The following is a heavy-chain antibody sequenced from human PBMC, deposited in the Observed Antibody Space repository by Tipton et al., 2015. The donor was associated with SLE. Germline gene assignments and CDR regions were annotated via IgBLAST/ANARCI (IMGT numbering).Heavy chain of an antibody. J-gene: IGHJ3*02. Sequence: GLVKPSETLSLTCAVYGGSFSGYYWSWIRQPPGKGLEWIGEINHSGSTNYNPSLKSRVTISVDTSKNQFSLKLSSVTAADTAVYYCATSTVAFDIWGQGTLVTVSS. CDR3: ATSTVAFDI. CDR1: GGSFSGYY. D-gene: IGHD4-11*01. CDR2: INHSGST. V-gene: IGHV4-34*01.